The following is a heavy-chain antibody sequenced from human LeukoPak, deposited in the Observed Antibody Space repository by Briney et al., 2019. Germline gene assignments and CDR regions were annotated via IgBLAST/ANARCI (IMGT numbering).Heavy chain of an antibody. CDR3: ARDRGLTLFYYGMDV. Sequence: GGSLRLSCAASGFIFSNHEMNWVRQAPGKGLEWVSYISSSGSTRYYADSVKGRFTIARDDAKNSLYLQMNGLRAEDTAVYYCARDRGLTLFYYGMDVWGQGTTVTVSS. CDR1: GFIFSNHE. V-gene: IGHV3-48*03. D-gene: IGHD2-21*01. CDR2: ISSSGSTR. J-gene: IGHJ6*02.